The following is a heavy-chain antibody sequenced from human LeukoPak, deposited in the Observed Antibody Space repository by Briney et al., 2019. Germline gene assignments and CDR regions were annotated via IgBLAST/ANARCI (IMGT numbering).Heavy chain of an antibody. D-gene: IGHD6-13*01. V-gene: IGHV4-61*01. CDR3: AATIAAAGTSADY. CDR1: GGSISSGSYY. CDR2: IYYSGST. Sequence: PSETLSLTCTVSGGSISSGSYYWSWIRQPPGNGLEWIGYIYYSGSTNYNPSLKSRVTISVDTSKNQFSLKLSSVTAADTAVYYCAATIAAAGTSADYWGQGTLVTVSS. J-gene: IGHJ4*02.